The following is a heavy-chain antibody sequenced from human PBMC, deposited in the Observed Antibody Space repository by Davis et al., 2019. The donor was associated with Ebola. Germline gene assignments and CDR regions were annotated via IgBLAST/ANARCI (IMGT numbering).Heavy chain of an antibody. V-gene: IGHV4-31*03. CDR3: ARILYYYGSGSYARVEYYFDY. D-gene: IGHD3-10*01. Sequence: SETLSLTCTVSGGSISSGGYYWSWIRQHPGKGLEWIGYIYYSGSTYYNPSLKSRVTISVDTSKNQFSLKLSSVTAADTAVYYCARILYYYGSGSYARVEYYFDYWGQGTLVTVSS. CDR1: GGSISSGGYY. CDR2: IYYSGST. J-gene: IGHJ4*02.